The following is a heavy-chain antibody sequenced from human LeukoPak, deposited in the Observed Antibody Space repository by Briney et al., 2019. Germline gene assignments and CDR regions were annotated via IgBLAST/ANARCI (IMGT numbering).Heavy chain of an antibody. V-gene: IGHV3-30*02. CDR1: GFSFSTYG. J-gene: IGHJ6*03. Sequence: GGSLRLSCAASGFSFSTYGMNWVRQAPGKGLEWVAFIRYDGNNKYYADSVKGRFTISRDNSKNTLFLQMNSLRAEDTAVYYCAKTFQWYYMDVWGKGTTVTISS. CDR3: AKTFQWYYMDV. D-gene: IGHD2-8*01. CDR2: IRYDGNNK.